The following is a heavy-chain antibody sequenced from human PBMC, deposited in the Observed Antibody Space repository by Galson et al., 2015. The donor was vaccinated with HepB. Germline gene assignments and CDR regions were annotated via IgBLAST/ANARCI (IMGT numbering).Heavy chain of an antibody. Sequence: SVKVSCKASGYTFTGYYMHWVRQAPGQGLEWMGYINPNSGGTNHAQKFQGRVTMTRDTSINTAYMELSRLRYDDTAVYYCARGTKGPRDETVLVAAAKFSYMDVWGKGTTVIVSS. D-gene: IGHD2-2*01. CDR2: INPNSGGT. CDR1: GYTFTGYY. V-gene: IGHV1-2*02. J-gene: IGHJ6*03. CDR3: ARGTKGPRDETVLVAAAKFSYMDV.